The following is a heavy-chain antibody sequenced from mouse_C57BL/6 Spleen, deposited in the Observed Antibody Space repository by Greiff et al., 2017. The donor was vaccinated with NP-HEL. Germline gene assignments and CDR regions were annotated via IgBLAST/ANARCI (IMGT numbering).Heavy chain of an antibody. CDR2: INPNYGTT. CDR3: ARGPYYGSSYRYFDV. Sequence: LVESGPELVKPGASVKISCKASGYSFTDYNMNWVKQSNGKSLEWIGVINPNYGTTSYNQKFKGKATLTVDQSSSTAYMQLNSLTSEDSAVYYCARGPYYGSSYRYFDVWGTGTTVTVSS. V-gene: IGHV1-39*01. J-gene: IGHJ1*03. D-gene: IGHD1-1*01. CDR1: GYSFTDYN.